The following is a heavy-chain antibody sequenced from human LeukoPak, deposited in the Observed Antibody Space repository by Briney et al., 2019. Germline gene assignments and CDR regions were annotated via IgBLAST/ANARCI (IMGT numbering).Heavy chain of an antibody. CDR3: VKQRGIYLDFDY. J-gene: IGHJ4*02. CDR1: GFTFSSYA. D-gene: IGHD1-26*01. CDR2: IIGSGGYT. V-gene: IGHV3-23*01. Sequence: PGGSLRLSCEASGFTFSSYAMSWVRQAPGKGLEWVSAIIGSGGYTYSADSVKGRFTISRDNSKNTLSLQMDSLRAEDTAVYYCVKQRGIYLDFDYWGQGTLVTVSS.